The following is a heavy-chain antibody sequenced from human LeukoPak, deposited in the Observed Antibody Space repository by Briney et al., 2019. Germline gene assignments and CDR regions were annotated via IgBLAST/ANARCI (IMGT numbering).Heavy chain of an antibody. V-gene: IGHV3-21*01. Sequence: GGSLRLSCAASRFTFSTCSMNRVRQAPGKGLEWVSSISSRSDYIYYADSVKGRFTISRDNAKNSLYLQMNSLRADDTAVYYCARDPFQEWELKTLDYWGQGTLVTVSS. CDR2: ISSRSDYI. D-gene: IGHD1-26*01. J-gene: IGHJ4*02. CDR3: ARDPFQEWELKTLDY. CDR1: RFTFSTCS.